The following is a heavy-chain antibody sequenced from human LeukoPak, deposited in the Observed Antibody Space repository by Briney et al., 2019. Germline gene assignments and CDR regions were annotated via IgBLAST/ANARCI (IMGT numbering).Heavy chain of an antibody. CDR3: SRGVCSGGYCYSPDYFDY. J-gene: IGHJ4*02. V-gene: IGHV3-49*04. CDR1: GFTFGDYA. D-gene: IGHD2-15*01. Sequence: PGGSLRLSCTTSGFTFGDYAMSWVRQAPGKGLEWVGFIGITTYGGRTKYAASVQGRFTISRDGSKSIAFLQMNSLKTDDTAVYYCSRGVCSGGYCYSPDYFDYWGQGTLATVSS. CDR2: IGITTYGGRT.